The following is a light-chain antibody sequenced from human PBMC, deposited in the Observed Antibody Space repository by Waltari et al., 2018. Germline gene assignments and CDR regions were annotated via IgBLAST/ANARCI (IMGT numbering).Light chain of an antibody. J-gene: IGKJ2*01. CDR3: QQSRQWPRRT. CDR1: ERVSTD. Sequence: EIVMTQSPVTMSVSPGEVVTLSCTASERVSTDVAWYRHKPGKPPRLLIYYANARATGVPARSSGSGYGTDFTLTISRLEHEAFGCYYCQQSRQWPRRTFGQGTKLEI. V-gene: IGKV3-15*01. CDR2: YAN.